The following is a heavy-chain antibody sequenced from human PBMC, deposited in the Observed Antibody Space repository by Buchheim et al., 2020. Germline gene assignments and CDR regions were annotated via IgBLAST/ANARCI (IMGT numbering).Heavy chain of an antibody. Sequence: QVQLVQSGAEVKKPGASVKVSCKASGYTFTSYAMNWVRQAPGQGLEWMGWINTNTGNPTYAQGFTGRFVFSLDISVSTAYLQISSLKAEDTAVYYCARESSPLKYYDILTGYYHYYYYGMDVWGQGTT. CDR3: ARESSPLKYYDILTGYYHYYYYGMDV. J-gene: IGHJ6*02. D-gene: IGHD3-9*01. V-gene: IGHV7-4-1*02. CDR2: INTNTGNP. CDR1: GYTFTSYA.